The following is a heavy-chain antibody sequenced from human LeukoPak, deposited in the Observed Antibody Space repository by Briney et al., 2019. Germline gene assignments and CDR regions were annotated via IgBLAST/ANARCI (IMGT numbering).Heavy chain of an antibody. CDR2: IDYDGINT. J-gene: IGHJ4*02. Sequence: GGSLRLSCAASGFTFSTYWMHWVRQTPGKGLVWVSRIDYDGINTNYADSVKGRFTISRDNSKNTLYLQMNSLRAEDTAVYYCTKDSRRRKTYYYDSSALYFFDYWGQGTLVTVSS. CDR3: TKDSRRRKTYYYDSSALYFFDY. D-gene: IGHD3-22*01. CDR1: GFTFSTYW. V-gene: IGHV3-74*01.